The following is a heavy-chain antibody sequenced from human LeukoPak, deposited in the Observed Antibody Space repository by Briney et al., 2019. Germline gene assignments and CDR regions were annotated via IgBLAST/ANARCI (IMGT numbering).Heavy chain of an antibody. CDR3: ARSGSCDY. Sequence: GGSLRLSCEASGFTLSSYTMNWVRQAPGKGLEWVSSISGSSGYIYYADSVKGRFTISRDNAKNSLYVQMNSLRAEDTAVYYCARSGSCDYWGQGILVTVSS. D-gene: IGHD1-26*01. CDR2: ISGSSGYI. CDR1: GFTLSSYT. J-gene: IGHJ4*02. V-gene: IGHV3-21*01.